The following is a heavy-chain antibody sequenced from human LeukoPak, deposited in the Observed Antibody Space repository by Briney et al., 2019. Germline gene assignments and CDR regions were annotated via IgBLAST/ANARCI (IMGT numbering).Heavy chain of an antibody. CDR2: INPNSGGT. V-gene: IGHV1-2*04. Sequence: GASVKVSCKASGYTFTGYYMHWVRQAPGQGLEWMGWINPNSGGTNYAQKFQGWVTMTRDTSISTAYMELSRLRSDDTAVYYCATSRRSGGSYLNDAFDIWGQGTMVTVSS. J-gene: IGHJ3*02. CDR1: GYTFTGYY. CDR3: ATSRRSGGSYLNDAFDI. D-gene: IGHD1-26*01.